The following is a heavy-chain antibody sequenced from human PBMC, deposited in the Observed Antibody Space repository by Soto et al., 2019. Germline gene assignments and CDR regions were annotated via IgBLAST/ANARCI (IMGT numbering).Heavy chain of an antibody. J-gene: IGHJ5*02. Sequence: SETLSLTCTVSGGSISISSYYWGWIRQPPGKGLEWIGTIYYSGTTSYNPSLKSRVSISVDTSKSQFSLTLSSVTAADTAIYSCVRHCKYGAGRFFDPWGQGTLVTVSS. D-gene: IGHD3-16*01. CDR3: VRHCKYGAGRFFDP. V-gene: IGHV4-39*01. CDR2: IYYSGTT. CDR1: GGSISISSYY.